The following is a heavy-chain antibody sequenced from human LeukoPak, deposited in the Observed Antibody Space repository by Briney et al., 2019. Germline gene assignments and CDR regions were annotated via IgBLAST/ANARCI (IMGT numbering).Heavy chain of an antibody. CDR2: IYYSGST. V-gene: IGHV4-59*11. CDR1: GGSISSHY. CDR3: ARDLYSSY. Sequence: SETLSLTCTVSGGSISSHYWSWIRQPPGKGLEWIGYIYYSGSTNYNPSLKSRVTISVDTSKNQFSLKLSSVTAADTAVYYCARDLYSSYWGHGTLVTVSS. D-gene: IGHD3-16*01. J-gene: IGHJ4*01.